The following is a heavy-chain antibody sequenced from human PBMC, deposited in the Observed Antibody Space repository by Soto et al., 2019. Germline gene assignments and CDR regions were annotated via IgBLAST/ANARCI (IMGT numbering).Heavy chain of an antibody. CDR3: ASLVLRDYYIDV. J-gene: IGHJ6*03. V-gene: IGHV4-31*03. D-gene: IGHD3-3*01. CDR1: GGSISSGTYY. CDR2: IYYSGST. Sequence: QVQLQESGPGLVKPSQTLSLTCTVSGGSISSGTYYWSWIRQHPVKGLEWIASIYYSGSTYYNPSLTSRVTISIDTSTNQFSLKLSSVTAADTAVYYCASLVLRDYYIDVWGKGNTITFSS.